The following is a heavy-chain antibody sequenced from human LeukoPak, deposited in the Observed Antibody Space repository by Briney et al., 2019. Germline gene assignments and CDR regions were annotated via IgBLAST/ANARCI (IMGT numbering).Heavy chain of an antibody. D-gene: IGHD3-3*01. V-gene: IGHV4-4*07. CDR3: ARHNTIFGVLVPLDY. CDR1: GGSISSYY. Sequence: SETLSLTCTVSGGSISSYYWSWIRQPAGKGLEWIGPIYTSGSTNYNPSLQSRVTISIDKSKNHFSLNLSSVTAADTAVYYCARHNTIFGVLVPLDYWGQGTLVTVSS. CDR2: IYTSGST. J-gene: IGHJ4*02.